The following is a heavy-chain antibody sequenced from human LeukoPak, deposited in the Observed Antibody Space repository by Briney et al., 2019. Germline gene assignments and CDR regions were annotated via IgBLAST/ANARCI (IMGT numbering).Heavy chain of an antibody. D-gene: IGHD2-15*01. Sequence: SETLSLTCTVSGGSISSSSYYWGWIRQPPGKGLEWIGSIYYSGSTYYNPSLKSRVTISVDTSKNQFSLKLSSVTAADTAVYYCARRGYCSGGTCYAIDYWGQGTLVTVSS. V-gene: IGHV4-39*01. CDR2: IYYSGST. CDR3: ARRGYCSGGTCYAIDY. CDR1: GGSISSSSYY. J-gene: IGHJ4*02.